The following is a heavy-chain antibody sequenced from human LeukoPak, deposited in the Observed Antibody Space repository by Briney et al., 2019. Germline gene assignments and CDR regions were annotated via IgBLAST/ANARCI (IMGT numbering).Heavy chain of an antibody. V-gene: IGHV3-73*01. CDR3: SRPHSGWDLYSFDY. CDR2: IRRKDYSYAT. Sequence: PGGSLRLSCAASGFSFSDSALHWVRQASGKGLEWVGRIRRKDYSYATAYAASVKGRFTISRDDSKNTAYLQMNSLKTEDTAVYYRSRPHSGWDLYSFDYWGQGALVTVSS. J-gene: IGHJ4*02. D-gene: IGHD6-19*01. CDR1: GFSFSDSA.